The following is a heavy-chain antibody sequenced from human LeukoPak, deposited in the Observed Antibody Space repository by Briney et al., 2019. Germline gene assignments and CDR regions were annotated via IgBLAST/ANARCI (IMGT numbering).Heavy chain of an antibody. CDR2: ISWNSGNI. J-gene: IGHJ4*02. D-gene: IGHD6-19*01. CDR3: AKVPLSSSGWDREYYFDY. CDR1: GFTFDDYA. V-gene: IGHV3-9*01. Sequence: GGSLRLSCAASGFTFDDYAMHWVRQAPGKGLEWVSSISWNSGNIGYADSVKGRFTISRDNSKNTLYLQMNSLRAEDTAVYYCAKVPLSSSGWDREYYFDYWGQGTLVTVSS.